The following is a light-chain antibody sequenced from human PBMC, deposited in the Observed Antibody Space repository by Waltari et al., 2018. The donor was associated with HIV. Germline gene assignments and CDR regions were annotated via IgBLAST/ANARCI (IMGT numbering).Light chain of an antibody. J-gene: IGKJ3*01. CDR2: LAS. Sequence: DIQMTQSPSSLSASVGDRVSISCRASPSITKYLNWYQQKPEKAPRRLIFLASSLQKGVPSRFRGSGYGTDFTLTINSLQPEDFATYFCQQSHTTPFTFGPGTTVDVK. V-gene: IGKV1-39*01. CDR1: PSITKY. CDR3: QQSHTTPFT.